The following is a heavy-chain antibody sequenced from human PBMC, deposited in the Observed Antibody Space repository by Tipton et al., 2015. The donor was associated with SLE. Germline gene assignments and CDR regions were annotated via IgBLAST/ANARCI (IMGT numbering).Heavy chain of an antibody. CDR1: GGSFSGYY. D-gene: IGHD5-24*01. CDR3: ARGVEMASGFDY. V-gene: IGHV4-34*01. J-gene: IGHJ4*02. Sequence: TLSLTCAVYGGSFSGYYWSWIRQPPGKGLEWIGSIYYSGSTYYNPSLKSRVTISVDTSKNQFSLKLSSVTAADTAVYYCARGVEMASGFDYWGQGTLVTVSS. CDR2: IYYSGST.